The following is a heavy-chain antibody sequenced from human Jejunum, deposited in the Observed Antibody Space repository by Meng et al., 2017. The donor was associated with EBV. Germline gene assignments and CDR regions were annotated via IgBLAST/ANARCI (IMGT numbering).Heavy chain of an antibody. CDR3: ARDWGYCNDGSCLNNRNWFDP. CDR2: INPSGGST. V-gene: IGHV1-46*01. CDR1: QYTFTSYY. D-gene: IGHD2-15*01. J-gene: IGHJ5*02. Sequence: QVQLGQAGAEVKKPGASVKVSCKASQYTFTSYYIHWVRQAPGQGLEWMGIINPSGGSTTYAPKFQGRVTMTRDTSTSTVYMELSSLRSEDTAVYYCARDWGYCNDGSCLNNRNWFDPWGQGTLVTVSS.